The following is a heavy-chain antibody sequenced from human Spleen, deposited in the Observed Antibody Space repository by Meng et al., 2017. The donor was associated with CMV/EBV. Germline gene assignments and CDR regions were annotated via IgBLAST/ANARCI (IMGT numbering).Heavy chain of an antibody. Sequence: GESLKISCAASGFTFSSYWMCWVRQAPGKGLEWVANIKQDGSEKYYVDSVKGRFTISRDNAKNSLYLQMNSLRAEDTAVYYCVREPQKYDILTGYYPYGMDVWGQGTTVTVSS. J-gene: IGHJ6*02. CDR2: IKQDGSEK. D-gene: IGHD3-9*01. V-gene: IGHV3-7*01. CDR3: VREPQKYDILTGYYPYGMDV. CDR1: GFTFSSYW.